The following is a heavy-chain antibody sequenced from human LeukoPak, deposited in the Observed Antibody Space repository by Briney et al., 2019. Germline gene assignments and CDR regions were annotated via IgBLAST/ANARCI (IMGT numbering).Heavy chain of an antibody. CDR1: GVSISSSNW. D-gene: IGHD1-26*01. J-gene: IGHJ4*02. Sequence: SETLSLTCAVSGVSISSSNWWSWVRQPPGKGLEWIGEIYHSGSTNYNPSLKSRVTMSLDRSKNQFSLKLTSVTAADTAIYYCSRESGAFCPFGYWGQGTLVIVPP. CDR2: IYHSGST. V-gene: IGHV4-4*02. CDR3: SRESGAFCPFGY.